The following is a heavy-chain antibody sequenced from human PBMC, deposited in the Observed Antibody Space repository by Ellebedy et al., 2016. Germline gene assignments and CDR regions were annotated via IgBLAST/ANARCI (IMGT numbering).Heavy chain of an antibody. V-gene: IGHV3-23*03. J-gene: IGHJ4*02. CDR3: VKGASSGSWVTMEY. Sequence: GESLKISCEASGFTFSSHAMSWVRQAPGKGLEWVSVIYADGTTYYADSVKGRFTISRDISRNTLYLQMNSLRVEDTALYYCVKGASSGSWVTMEYWGQGALVTVSS. CDR2: IYADGTT. D-gene: IGHD6-13*01. CDR1: GFTFSSHA.